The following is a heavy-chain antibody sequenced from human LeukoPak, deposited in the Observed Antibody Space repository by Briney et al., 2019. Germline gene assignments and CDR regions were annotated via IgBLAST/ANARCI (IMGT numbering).Heavy chain of an antibody. CDR2: IYPGDSDT. J-gene: IGHJ4*02. D-gene: IGHD5-24*01. Sequence: GESPKISCKGSGYSFTSYWIGWVRQMPGKGLEWMGIIYPGDSDTRYSPSFQGQVTISADKSISTAYLQWSSLKASDTAMYYCARQMATNPRYFDYWGQGTLVTVSS. V-gene: IGHV5-51*01. CDR3: ARQMATNPRYFDY. CDR1: GYSFTSYW.